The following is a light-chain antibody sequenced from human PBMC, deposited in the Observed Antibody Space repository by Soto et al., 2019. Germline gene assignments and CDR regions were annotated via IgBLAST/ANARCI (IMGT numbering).Light chain of an antibody. CDR1: QGISSW. CDR3: QQANSFPIT. V-gene: IGKV1D-12*01. CDR2: AAS. J-gene: IGKJ5*01. Sequence: IHMTQSPSPVSASXGDRVTITCRASQGISSWLAWYQQKPGXAPKLLXYAASSLQSGVPSRFSGSGSATDFTRTISSLQPEDFATYYCQQANSFPITVGQGTRLEIK.